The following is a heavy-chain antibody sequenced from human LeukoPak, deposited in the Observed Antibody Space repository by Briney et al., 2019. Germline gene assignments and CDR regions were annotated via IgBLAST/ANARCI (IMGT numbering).Heavy chain of an antibody. CDR2: ISASGGKT. D-gene: IGHD6-13*01. CDR1: GFTFSSYA. J-gene: IGHJ4*02. V-gene: IGHV3-23*01. Sequence: GGSLRLSCAASGFTFSSYAMNWVRQAPGKGREGVSAISASGGKTYYADFVKGRFTISRDNSKNTLSLQMHSLRAEDTAVYYCAGGDRIAAAGKGVDYWGQGTLVTVSS. CDR3: AGGDRIAAAGKGVDY.